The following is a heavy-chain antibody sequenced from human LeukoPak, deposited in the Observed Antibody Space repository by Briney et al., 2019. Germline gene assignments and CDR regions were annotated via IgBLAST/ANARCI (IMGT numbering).Heavy chain of an antibody. CDR3: AKDLDSSGNFWGTDAFDI. D-gene: IGHD3-22*01. J-gene: IGHJ3*02. Sequence: PGGSLRLSCAASGFTFSSYAMSWVRQAPGKGLEWVSAISGSGGSTYYVDSVKGRFTISRDKSKNTLYLQMNSLRAEDTAVYYCAKDLDSSGNFWGTDAFDIWGQGTMVTVSS. CDR1: GFTFSSYA. V-gene: IGHV3-23*01. CDR2: ISGSGGST.